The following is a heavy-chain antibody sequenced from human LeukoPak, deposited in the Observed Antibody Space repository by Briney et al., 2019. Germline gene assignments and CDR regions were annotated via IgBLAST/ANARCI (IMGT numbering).Heavy chain of an antibody. D-gene: IGHD2-2*01. Sequence: SVKVSCKASGGTFSSYAISWVRQAPGQGLEWMGGIIPIFGTANYAQKFQGRVTITADKSTSTAYMELSSLRSEDTAVYYCARVLVVPAAMPTNFDYWGQRTLVTVSS. CDR1: GGTFSSYA. CDR3: ARVLVVPAAMPTNFDY. J-gene: IGHJ4*02. V-gene: IGHV1-69*06. CDR2: IIPIFGTA.